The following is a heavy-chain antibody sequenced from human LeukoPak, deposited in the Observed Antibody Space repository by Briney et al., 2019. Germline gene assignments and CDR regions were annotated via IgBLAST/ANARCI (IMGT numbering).Heavy chain of an antibody. CDR3: ARGPPVGDFWSGYYYYYYYMDV. V-gene: IGHV4-34*01. Sequence: KPSETLSLTCAVYSGSFSGYYWSWIRQPPGKGLEWIGEINHSGSTNYNPSLKSRVTISVDTSKNQFSLKLSSVTAADTAVYYCARGPPVGDFWSGYYYYYYYMDVWGKGTTVTVSS. CDR2: INHSGST. J-gene: IGHJ6*03. D-gene: IGHD3-3*01. CDR1: SGSFSGYY.